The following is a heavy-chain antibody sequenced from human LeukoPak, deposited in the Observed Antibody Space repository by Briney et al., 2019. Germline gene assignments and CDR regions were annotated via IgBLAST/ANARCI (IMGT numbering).Heavy chain of an antibody. D-gene: IGHD2-8*01. J-gene: IGHJ4*02. V-gene: IGHV1-46*01. CDR3: ASGPRMGDFDY. CDR2: INPSGGST. CDR1: GYTFTSYY. Sequence: ASVKVSCKASGYTFTSYYMHWVRQAPGQGLEWMGIINPSGGSTSYAQKFQGRVTMTRDTSTSTVYMELSSLRSEDTAVCYCASGPRMGDFDYWGQGTLVTVSS.